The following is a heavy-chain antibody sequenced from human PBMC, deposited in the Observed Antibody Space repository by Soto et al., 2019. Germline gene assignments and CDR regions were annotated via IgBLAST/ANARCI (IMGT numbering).Heavy chain of an antibody. Sequence: QVTLKESGPVLVKATETLTLTCSISGFSLTTGRMGVSWIRQPPGKALEWLAHIFSNNERSYTTSLQNRLSISADNSKSQVGLPITDVGPVDKATYFCARLVADSSWYYYGLDVWGQGASVTVS. J-gene: IGHJ6*02. CDR2: IFSNNER. V-gene: IGHV2-26*03. CDR3: ARLVADSSWYYYGLDV. D-gene: IGHD3-10*01. CDR1: GFSLTTGRMG.